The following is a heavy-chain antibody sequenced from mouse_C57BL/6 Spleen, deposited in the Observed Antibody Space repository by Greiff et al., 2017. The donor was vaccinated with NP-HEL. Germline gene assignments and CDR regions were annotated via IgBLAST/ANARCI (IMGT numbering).Heavy chain of an antibody. Sequence: QVQLQQPGAELVRPGTSVKLSCKASGYTFTSYWMHWVKQRPGQGLEWIGVIDPSDSYTNYNQKFKGKATLTVDTSSSTAYMQLSSLTSEDSAVYYCARGLGQENYFDYWGQGTTLTVSS. CDR3: ARGLGQENYFDY. D-gene: IGHD4-1*01. CDR1: GYTFTSYW. V-gene: IGHV1-59*01. J-gene: IGHJ2*01. CDR2: IDPSDSYT.